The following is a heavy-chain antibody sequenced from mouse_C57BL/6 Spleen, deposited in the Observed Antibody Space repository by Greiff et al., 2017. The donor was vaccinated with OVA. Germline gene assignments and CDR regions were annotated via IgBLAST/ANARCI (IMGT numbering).Heavy chain of an antibody. CDR3: AREKILYYFDY. J-gene: IGHJ2*01. Sequence: QVQLQQPGAELVRPGSSVKLSCKASGYTFTSYWMDWVKQRPGQGLEWIGNIYPSDSETHYNQKFKDKATLTVDKSSSTAYMQLSSLISEDSAVYYCAREKILYYFDYWGQGTTLTVSS. CDR1: GYTFTSYW. V-gene: IGHV1-61*01. CDR2: IYPSDSET.